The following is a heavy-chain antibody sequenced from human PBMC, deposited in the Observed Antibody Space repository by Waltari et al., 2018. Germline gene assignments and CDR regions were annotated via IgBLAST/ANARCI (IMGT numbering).Heavy chain of an antibody. CDR3: ARRSPYSGFDY. CDR1: GYSFDSYG. D-gene: IGHD2-15*01. J-gene: IGHJ4*02. V-gene: IGHV1-18*01. Sequence: QVQLVQSGVEVKKPGASVKVSCTASGYSFDSYGISWVRQAPGQGLEWMGWFNPDNGDGNYAQKFQGRVTMTTDSSTTTAHMELRSLGSDDTAVYYCARRSPYSGFDYWGQGTLVTVSS. CDR2: FNPDNGDG.